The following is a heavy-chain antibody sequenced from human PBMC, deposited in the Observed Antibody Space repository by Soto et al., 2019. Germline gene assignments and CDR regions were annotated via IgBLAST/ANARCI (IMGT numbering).Heavy chain of an antibody. V-gene: IGHV3-15*07. D-gene: IGHD1-7*01. CDR2: IKSKTDGGTT. J-gene: IGHJ4*02. Sequence: GGSLRLSCAVSGLTFSTAWINWVRQAPGKGLEWVGRIKSKTDGGTTDYAAPVKGRFTISRDDSKNTLYLQMNSLKTEDTAVYYCTTDPTGTTNYWGQGTLVTVSS. CDR3: TTDPTGTTNY. CDR1: GLTFSTAW.